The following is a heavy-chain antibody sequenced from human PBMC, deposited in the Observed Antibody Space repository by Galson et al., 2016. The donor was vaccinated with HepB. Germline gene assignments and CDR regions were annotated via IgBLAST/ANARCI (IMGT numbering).Heavy chain of an antibody. V-gene: IGHV2-5*02. CDR3: AHRGYSFWTDTPSWFDS. CDR2: IYWDDNK. Sequence: PALVKPTQTLTLTCSFSGFSLRTPGVGVGWIRQPPGEALEWLALIYWDDNKHYSTSLQSRLTITKDTSKNQVVLTMTKMDPVDTATYYCAHRGYSFWTDTPSWFDSWGQGTLVIVSS. J-gene: IGHJ5*01. D-gene: IGHD3/OR15-3a*01. CDR1: GFSLRTPGVG.